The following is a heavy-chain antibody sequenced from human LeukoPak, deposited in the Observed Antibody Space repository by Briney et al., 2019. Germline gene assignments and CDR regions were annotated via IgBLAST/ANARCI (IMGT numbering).Heavy chain of an antibody. CDR2: INPKTGGT. CDR3: AKVTVATILNYYDSSGAFDY. D-gene: IGHD3-22*01. CDR1: GYTFSDYY. Sequence: ASVKVSCKASGYTFSDYYIHWVRQAPGQGLEWVGWINPKTGGTDYAQRFQGSVTMTRDTSISTAYMELSRLRSDDTAVYYCAKVTVATILNYYDSSGAFDYWGQGTLVTVSS. V-gene: IGHV1-2*02. J-gene: IGHJ4*02.